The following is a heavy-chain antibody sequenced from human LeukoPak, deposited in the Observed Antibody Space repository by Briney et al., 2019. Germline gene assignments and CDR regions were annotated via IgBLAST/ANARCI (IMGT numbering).Heavy chain of an antibody. CDR3: ARARNYYDSSGYLFDY. D-gene: IGHD3-22*01. CDR2: IYPGDSDT. Sequence: GESLKISCKGSGYSFTSYWIGWVRQMPGKGLEWMGIIYPGDSDTRYSPSFQGQVTISADKSISTAYLQWSSLKASDTAMYHCARARNYYDSSGYLFDYWGQGTLVTVSS. CDR1: GYSFTSYW. V-gene: IGHV5-51*01. J-gene: IGHJ4*02.